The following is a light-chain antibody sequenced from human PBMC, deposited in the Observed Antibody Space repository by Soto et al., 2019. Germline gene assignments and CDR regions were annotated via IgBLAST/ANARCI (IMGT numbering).Light chain of an antibody. V-gene: IGKV3-15*01. CDR1: QSVSSN. J-gene: IGKJ2*01. CDR3: QQYNNWPPT. Sequence: EIVMTQSPATLSVSPGERATLSCRASQSVSSNLAWYQQKPGQAPRLLIYGASTRATGIPARFSGSGSGTEFTLTIRSLQSEDCAVYYCQQYNNWPPTFGQGTKLEIK. CDR2: GAS.